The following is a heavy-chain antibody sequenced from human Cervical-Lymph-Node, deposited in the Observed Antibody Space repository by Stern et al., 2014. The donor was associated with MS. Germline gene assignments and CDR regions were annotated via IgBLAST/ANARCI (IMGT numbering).Heavy chain of an antibody. CDR3: ARDLRGSGSYYRDAFDI. Sequence: VQLVESGAEVKKPGASVKVSCEVSGYTFANNYLHWVRQAPGQGLQWMGVVNPCAGSATYAQNFQGRVTLTRDTSTNTVNMEVSSLRYEDTAVYYCARDLRGSGSYYRDAFDIWGQGTLVTVSS. CDR1: GYTFANNY. J-gene: IGHJ3*02. D-gene: IGHD3-10*01. V-gene: IGHV1-46*01. CDR2: VNPCAGSA.